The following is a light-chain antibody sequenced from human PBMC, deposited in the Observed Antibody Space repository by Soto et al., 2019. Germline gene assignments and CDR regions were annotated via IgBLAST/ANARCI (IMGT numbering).Light chain of an antibody. J-gene: IGKJ1*01. V-gene: IGKV3-20*01. CDR1: QSVTSDY. CDR3: QQYGSSTKT. CDR2: GAS. Sequence: EVVWTQSPDTLSLSPGERATLSCRASQSVTSDYLVWYQQKPGLPPRXXIYGASTRAAGIPDRFSGSGAGTECTLTNTRLEHEDFAVDYCQQYGSSTKTFCQGTQVDIK.